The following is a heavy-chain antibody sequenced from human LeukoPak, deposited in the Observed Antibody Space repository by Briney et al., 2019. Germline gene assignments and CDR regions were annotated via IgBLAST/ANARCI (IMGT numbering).Heavy chain of an antibody. CDR3: ARFRNGYPQDFDY. Sequence: PSETLSLTCDVVYGGSFSVWYWSWIRQPPGKGLEWIGEINPGGGTNYNPSLKSRVTISADTSKNQISLTLNSVTAADTAIYYCARFRNGYPQDFDYWGQGTLVTVSS. CDR2: INPGGGT. V-gene: IGHV4-34*01. CDR1: GGSFSVWY. D-gene: IGHD3-3*01. J-gene: IGHJ4*02.